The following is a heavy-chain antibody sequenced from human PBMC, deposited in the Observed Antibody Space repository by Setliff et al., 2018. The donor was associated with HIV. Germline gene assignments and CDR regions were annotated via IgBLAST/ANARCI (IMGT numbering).Heavy chain of an antibody. D-gene: IGHD6-19*01. CDR3: ARDGYGSGWSWFDP. CDR2: IIPIFGTA. CDR1: VGTFSSYA. J-gene: IGHJ5*02. Sequence: SVKVSCKASVGTFSSYAISWVRQAPGQGLEWMGGIIPIFGTANYAQKFQGRVTITAYESTRTAYMELSSLRSEETAVYYCARDGYGSGWSWFDPWGQGTLVTVS. V-gene: IGHV1-69*13.